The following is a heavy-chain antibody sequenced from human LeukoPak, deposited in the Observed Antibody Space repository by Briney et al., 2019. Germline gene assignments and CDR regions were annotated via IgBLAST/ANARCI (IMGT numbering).Heavy chain of an antibody. V-gene: IGHV3-21*04. CDR1: GFTFSSYS. Sequence: PGGSLRLSCAASGFTFSSYSMNWVRQAPGKGLEWVSYISSSSSYIYYADSVKGRFTISRDNAKNSLYLQMNSLRAEDTAVYYCAKSYSVLRYFDWFDHIDYWGQGTLVTVSS. D-gene: IGHD3-9*01. CDR3: AKSYSVLRYFDWFDHIDY. J-gene: IGHJ4*02. CDR2: ISSSSSYI.